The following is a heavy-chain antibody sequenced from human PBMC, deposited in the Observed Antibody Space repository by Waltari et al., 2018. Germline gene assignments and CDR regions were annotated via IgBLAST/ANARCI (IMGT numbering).Heavy chain of an antibody. CDR1: GFSPSTYG. CDR3: AKDAFGNTYLDY. J-gene: IGHJ4*02. CDR2: TWSDGSVE. D-gene: IGHD3-10*01. V-gene: IGHV3-33*03. Sequence: QVQLVESGGGVVQPGKSLRLSCVASGFSPSTYGMHWVRQTPGRGLEWVALTWSDGSVEYYADSVRGRFTVSRDNSKNILYLDMDSLRVDDTATYYCAKDAFGNTYLDYWGQGTLVTVSS.